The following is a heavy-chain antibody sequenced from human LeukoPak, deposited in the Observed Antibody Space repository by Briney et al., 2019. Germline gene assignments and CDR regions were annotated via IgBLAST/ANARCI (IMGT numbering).Heavy chain of an antibody. CDR1: GFTFNDYY. CDR3: ATDGAGFDT. Sequence: PGGSLRLSCSAPGFTFNDYYMSWIRQAPANGLEWLSYSNIGGTNTHYADSVKSLCTISMDNAKKSLYLEMTNLRAEDTAVYYCATDGAGFDTWGQGVLVTVSS. CDR2: SNIGGTNT. J-gene: IGHJ5*02. V-gene: IGHV3-11*01.